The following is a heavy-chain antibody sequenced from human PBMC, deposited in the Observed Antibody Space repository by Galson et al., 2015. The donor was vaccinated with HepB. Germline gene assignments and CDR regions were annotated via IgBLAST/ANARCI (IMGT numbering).Heavy chain of an antibody. CDR2: ISYDGSNK. CDR3: ARNGAAYYDFWSGYYGSSSNWFDP. Sequence: SLRLSCAASGFTFSSYAMHWVRQAPGKGLEWVAVISYDGSNKYYADSVKGRFTISRDNSKNTLYLQMNSLRAEDTAVYYCARNGAAYYDFWSGYYGSSSNWFDPWGQGTLVTVSS. V-gene: IGHV3-30-3*01. J-gene: IGHJ5*02. CDR1: GFTFSSYA. D-gene: IGHD3-3*01.